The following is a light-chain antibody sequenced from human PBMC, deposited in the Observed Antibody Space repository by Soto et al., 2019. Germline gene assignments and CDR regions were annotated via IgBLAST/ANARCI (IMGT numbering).Light chain of an antibody. CDR2: EGS. Sequence: QSALTQPASVSGSPGQSITISCTGTSSDVGSYNLVSWYQQHPGKAPKLMIYEGSKWPSGVSNRFSGSKSGNTASLTISGLQAEDEADYYCCSYAGSNTWVFGGGTQLTVL. J-gene: IGLJ3*02. CDR1: SSDVGSYNL. CDR3: CSYAGSNTWV. V-gene: IGLV2-23*01.